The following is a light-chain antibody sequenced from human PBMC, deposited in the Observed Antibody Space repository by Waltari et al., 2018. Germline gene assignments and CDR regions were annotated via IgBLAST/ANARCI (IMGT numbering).Light chain of an antibody. J-gene: IGLJ2*01. V-gene: IGLV2-23*02. CDR1: SSDVGRYNL. CDR2: EVS. CDR3: CSFAFSSTTSVI. Sequence: QSALTQPASVSGSPGQSITISCTGTSSDVGRYNLVSWYQQYPGKAPKLILYEVSKRPSGVSDRFSGSKSAYTASLTISGLQDEDEADYYCCSFAFSSTTSVIFGGGTKLAFL.